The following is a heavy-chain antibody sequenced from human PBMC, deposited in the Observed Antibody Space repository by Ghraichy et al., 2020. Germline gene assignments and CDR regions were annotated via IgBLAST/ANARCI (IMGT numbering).Heavy chain of an antibody. J-gene: IGHJ6*02. V-gene: IGHV1-69*13. CDR3: ARDNLKRKPSYYYYGMDV. D-gene: IGHD1-14*01. CDR1: GGTFSSYA. Sequence: SVKVSCKASGGTFSSYAISWVRQAPGQGLEWMGGIIPIFGTANYAQKFQGRVTITADESTSTAYMELSSLRSEDTAVYYCARDNLKRKPSYYYYGMDVWGQGTTVTVSS. CDR2: IIPIFGTA.